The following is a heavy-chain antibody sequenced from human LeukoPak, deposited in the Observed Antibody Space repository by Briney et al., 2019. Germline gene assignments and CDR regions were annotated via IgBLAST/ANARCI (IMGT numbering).Heavy chain of an antibody. CDR2: IIPLFGTA. CDR1: GGTFRSYG. V-gene: IGHV1-69*13. J-gene: IGHJ4*02. CDR3: AGVASGYNYGDQLDF. D-gene: IGHD5-18*01. Sequence: GASAKVSCKASGGTFRSYGISWVRQAPGQGLEWLGGIIPLFGTANYAQKFQGRLTISADESTSAVYMELTSLRSEDTAVYYCAGVASGYNYGDQLDFWGQGTLVTVSS.